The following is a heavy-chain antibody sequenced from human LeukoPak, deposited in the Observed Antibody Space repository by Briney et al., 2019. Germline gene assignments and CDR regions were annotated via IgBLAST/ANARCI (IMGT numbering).Heavy chain of an antibody. CDR3: ASWAGGNAPVASFDY. CDR2: INLNSGDT. Sequence: ASVKVPCKPSGYSFTGYYMHWMRQAPGQGLEWMGWINLNSGDTNYAEKFQGRVTMTRDTSISTAYVELSRLRYDDTAVYYCASWAGGNAPVASFDYWGQGTLVTVSS. CDR1: GYSFTGYY. D-gene: IGHD1-14*01. V-gene: IGHV1-2*02. J-gene: IGHJ4*02.